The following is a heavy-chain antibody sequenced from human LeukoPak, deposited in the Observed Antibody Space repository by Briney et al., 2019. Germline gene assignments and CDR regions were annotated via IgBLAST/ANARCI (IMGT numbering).Heavy chain of an antibody. CDR1: GGSISSYY. CDR2: IYTSGST. D-gene: IGHD3-10*01. J-gene: IGHJ4*02. CDR3: ARVRLYYGSGPFFDY. V-gene: IGHV4-4*07. Sequence: SETLSLTCTVSGGSISSYYWSWIRQPAGKGLEWIGRIYTSGSTNYNPSLKSRVTMSVDTSKNQFSLKLSSVTAADTAVYYCARVRLYYGSGPFFDYWGQGTLVTVSS.